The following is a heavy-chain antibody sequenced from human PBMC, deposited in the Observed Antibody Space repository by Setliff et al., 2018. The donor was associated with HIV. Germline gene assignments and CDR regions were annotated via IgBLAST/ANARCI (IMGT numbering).Heavy chain of an antibody. J-gene: IGHJ4*02. CDR2: INPSGGST. V-gene: IGHV1-46*01. Sequence: ASVKVSCKASGYTFTSYYMHWVRQAPGQGLEWMGIINPSGGSTSYAQKLQGRVTMTTDTSTSTAYMELRSLRSDDTAVYYCARVFSSGWYSMDYWGQGTLVTVSS. D-gene: IGHD6-19*01. CDR1: GYTFTSYY. CDR3: ARVFSSGWYSMDY.